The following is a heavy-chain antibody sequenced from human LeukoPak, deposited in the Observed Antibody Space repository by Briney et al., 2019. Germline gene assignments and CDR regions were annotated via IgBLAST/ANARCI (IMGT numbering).Heavy chain of an antibody. D-gene: IGHD2-15*01. CDR1: GFTFSSYA. Sequence: GGSLRLSCAASGFTFSSYAMSWDRQAPGKGLEWVSAISGSGGSTYYADSVKGRFTISRDNSKNTLYLQMNSLRAEDTAVYYCTRGAPGAYCSGGSCPYFDHWGQGTLVTVSS. CDR2: ISGSGGST. CDR3: TRGAPGAYCSGGSCPYFDH. V-gene: IGHV3-23*01. J-gene: IGHJ4*02.